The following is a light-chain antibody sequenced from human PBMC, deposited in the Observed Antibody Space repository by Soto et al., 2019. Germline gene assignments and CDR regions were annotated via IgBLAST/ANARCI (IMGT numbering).Light chain of an antibody. Sequence: QSVLTQPPSVSGAPGQRVTISCTGSSSNIGSLYDVHWYLHLPGTAPKLLIYDNNNRPSGVPDRFSGSKSGTSASLAITGLQAEDEADYYCQSYDSSLSGSVFGGGTKLTVL. J-gene: IGLJ2*01. V-gene: IGLV1-40*01. CDR2: DNN. CDR3: QSYDSSLSGSV. CDR1: SSNIGSLYD.